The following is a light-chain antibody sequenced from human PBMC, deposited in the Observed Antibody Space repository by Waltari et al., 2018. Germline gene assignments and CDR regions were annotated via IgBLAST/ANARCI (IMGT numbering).Light chain of an antibody. CDR1: NSNVGAGYG. Sequence: QSVLTQPPSVSGAPGQRVTISCTGSNSNVGAGYGVHWYQQIPGAAPTLLIYANTNRPTGVPDRFSGSKSGTSASLAITGLQAEDEADYYCQSFDRTLSVVFGGGTKVTVL. CDR2: ANT. V-gene: IGLV1-40*01. CDR3: QSFDRTLSVV. J-gene: IGLJ3*02.